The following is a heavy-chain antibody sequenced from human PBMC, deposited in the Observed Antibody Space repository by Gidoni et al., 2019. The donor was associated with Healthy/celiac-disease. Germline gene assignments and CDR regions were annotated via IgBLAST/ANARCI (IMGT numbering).Heavy chain of an antibody. CDR1: GFTFSSYS. CDR3: AREAIDPYYYMDV. V-gene: IGHV3-21*01. CDR2: ISSSSSYI. Sequence: EVQLVESGGGLVKPGGSLRLSCAASGFTFSSYSMNWVRQAPGKGLEWVSSISSSSSYIDYADSVKGRFTISRDNAKNSLYLQMNSLRAEDTAVYYCAREAIDPYYYMDVWGKGTTVTVSS. D-gene: IGHD2-21*01. J-gene: IGHJ6*03.